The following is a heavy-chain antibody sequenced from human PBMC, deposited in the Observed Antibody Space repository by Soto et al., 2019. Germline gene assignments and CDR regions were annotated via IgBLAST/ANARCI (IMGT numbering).Heavy chain of an antibody. V-gene: IGHV3-33*01. Sequence: GGSLRLSCAASGFTFSSYGMHWVRQAPGKGLEWVAIIWYDGSNKYYADSVKGRFTISRDNSKNTLYLQMNSLRAEDTAVYYCARDYCSSTSCYRYYYYGMDVWGQGTTVTVSS. CDR1: GFTFSSYG. J-gene: IGHJ6*02. D-gene: IGHD2-2*01. CDR2: IWYDGSNK. CDR3: ARDYCSSTSCYRYYYYGMDV.